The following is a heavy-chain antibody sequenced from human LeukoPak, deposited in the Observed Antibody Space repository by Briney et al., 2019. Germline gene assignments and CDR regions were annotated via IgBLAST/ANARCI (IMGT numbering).Heavy chain of an antibody. J-gene: IGHJ5*02. CDR1: RYPFTSYA. CDR3: ARDLKSFDP. Sequence: ASVKVSCKASRYPFTSYAMHWVRQAPGQRLEWMGWIHVGNGNTEYSQKFQGRVTITRDTPATTTYMELSSLRSEDTAVYYCARDLKSFDPWGQGTLVTVSS. CDR2: IHVGNGNT. V-gene: IGHV1-3*01.